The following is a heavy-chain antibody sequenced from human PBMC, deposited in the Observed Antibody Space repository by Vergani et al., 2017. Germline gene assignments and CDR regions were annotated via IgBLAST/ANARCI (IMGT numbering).Heavy chain of an antibody. V-gene: IGHV1-18*01. CDR1: GYTFTNYG. J-gene: IGHJ4*02. CDR3: ARGDYGILTGYRY. D-gene: IGHD3-9*01. CDR2: ISAYNGNT. Sequence: QVQLVQSGAEVKKPGASVKVSCKASGYTFTNYGISWVRQAPGQGLEWMGWISAYNGNTKIAQKFQGRVTMTRDTSTSTVYMELSSLRSEDTAIYYCARGDYGILTGYRYWGQGTLVTVSA.